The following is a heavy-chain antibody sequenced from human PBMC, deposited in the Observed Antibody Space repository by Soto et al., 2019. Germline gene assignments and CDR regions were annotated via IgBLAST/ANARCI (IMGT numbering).Heavy chain of an antibody. CDR1: GYTFTSYD. Sequence: QVQLVQSGAEVKKPGASVKVSCKASGYTFTSYDINWVRQATGQGLEWMGWMNPNSGNTGYAHKFQGRVTMTKNTSISTDYMELSSLRSEDTAVYYCASVHSSSWNYYYYYYMDVWGKGTTVTVSS. CDR3: ASVHSSSWNYYYYYYMDV. D-gene: IGHD6-6*01. V-gene: IGHV1-8*01. J-gene: IGHJ6*03. CDR2: MNPNSGNT.